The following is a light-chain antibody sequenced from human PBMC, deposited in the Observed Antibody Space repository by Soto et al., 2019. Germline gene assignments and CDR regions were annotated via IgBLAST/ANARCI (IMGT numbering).Light chain of an antibody. Sequence: QSALTQPRSVSGSPGQSVTISCTGTSSDVGGYSYVSWYQQHPGKAPKVMIYDVSKRPSGVPDRFSGSKSGNTASLTISGLQADDEADYYCCSYAGSDTFVFGSGTKLTVL. J-gene: IGLJ1*01. CDR2: DVS. CDR3: CSYAGSDTFV. CDR1: SSDVGGYSY. V-gene: IGLV2-11*01.